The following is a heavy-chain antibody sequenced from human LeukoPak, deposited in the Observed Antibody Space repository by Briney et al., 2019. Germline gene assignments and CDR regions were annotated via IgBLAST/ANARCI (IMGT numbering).Heavy chain of an antibody. D-gene: IGHD3-16*01. CDR1: GYSFIGFY. CDR3: ARETSQKGAHYMDV. CDR2: INPNSGGT. Sequence: ASVKVSCKASGYSFIGFYIHLVRQAPGQGLEWMGWINPNSGGTNYAQKFQGRVTMTRDTSISTAYMELSRLRSDDTAVYYCARETSQKGAHYMDVWGKGTTVTISS. V-gene: IGHV1-2*02. J-gene: IGHJ6*03.